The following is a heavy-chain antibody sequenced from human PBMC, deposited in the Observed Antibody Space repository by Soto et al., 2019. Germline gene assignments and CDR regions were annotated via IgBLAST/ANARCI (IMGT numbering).Heavy chain of an antibody. J-gene: IGHJ5*02. D-gene: IGHD3-10*01. CDR2: ISGSGGST. CDR3: ARDFRFGNRGFKNWFDP. Sequence: GGALRLICVAYEFTVCSHSMRCVRQAPGKGLEWVSAISGSGGSTYYADSVKGRFTISRDNSKNTLYLQMNSLRGEDTAVYYSARDFRFGNRGFKNWFDP. CDR1: EFTVCSHS. V-gene: IGHV3-23*01.